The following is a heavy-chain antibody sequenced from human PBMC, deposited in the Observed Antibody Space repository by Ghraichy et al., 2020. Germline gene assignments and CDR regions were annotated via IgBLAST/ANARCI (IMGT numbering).Heavy chain of an antibody. Sequence: ASVKVSCKASGYTFTSYGISWVRQAPGQGLEWMGWISAYNGNTNYAQKLQGRVTMTTDTSTSTAYMELRSLRSDDTAVYYCARDSLVLSGSYSRWFDPWGQGTLVTVSS. J-gene: IGHJ5*02. CDR3: ARDSLVLSGSYSRWFDP. CDR1: GYTFTSYG. V-gene: IGHV1-18*01. CDR2: ISAYNGNT. D-gene: IGHD1-26*01.